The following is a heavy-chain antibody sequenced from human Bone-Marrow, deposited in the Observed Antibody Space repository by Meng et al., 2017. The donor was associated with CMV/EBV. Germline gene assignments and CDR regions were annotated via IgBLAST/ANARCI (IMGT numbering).Heavy chain of an antibody. CDR1: GFTFSSYW. CDR2: IKQDGSEK. V-gene: IGHV3-7*01. J-gene: IGHJ4*02. CDR3: ARVAYCGGDCYYYFDS. D-gene: IGHD2-21*01. Sequence: GESLKISCAASGFTFSSYWMSWVRQAPGKGLEWVANIKQDGSEKYYVDSVKGRFTISRDNAKNSLYLQMNSLRAEDTAVYYCARVAYCGGDCYYYFDSWGQGTLVTVSS.